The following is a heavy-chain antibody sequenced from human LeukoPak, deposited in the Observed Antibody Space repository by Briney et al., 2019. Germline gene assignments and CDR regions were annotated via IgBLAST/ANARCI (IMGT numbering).Heavy chain of an antibody. CDR2: ISWNSGSI. Sequence: PGRSLRLSCAASGFTFDDYAMHWVRHAPGKGLEWVSGISWNSGSIGYADSVKGRFTISRDNAKNSLYLQMNSLRAEDTAVYYCARDHRPVVGATEAFDIWGQGTMVTVSS. J-gene: IGHJ3*02. CDR1: GFTFDDYA. V-gene: IGHV3-9*01. D-gene: IGHD1-26*01. CDR3: ARDHRPVVGATEAFDI.